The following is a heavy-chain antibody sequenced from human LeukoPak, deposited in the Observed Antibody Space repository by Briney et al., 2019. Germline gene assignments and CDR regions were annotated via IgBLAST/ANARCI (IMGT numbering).Heavy chain of an antibody. Sequence: PSETLSLNCAVSGVSISSGGYSWSWIRQPPGKGLEWIGYIYHSGSTYYNPSLKSRVTISVDRSKNQFSLKLSSVTAADTAVYYCARDGISEAFDIWGQGTMVTVSS. CDR2: IYHSGST. D-gene: IGHD1-26*01. CDR3: ARDGISEAFDI. J-gene: IGHJ3*02. V-gene: IGHV4-30-2*01. CDR1: GVSISSGGYS.